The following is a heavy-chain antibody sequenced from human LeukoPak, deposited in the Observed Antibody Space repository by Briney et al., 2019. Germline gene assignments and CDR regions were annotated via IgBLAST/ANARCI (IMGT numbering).Heavy chain of an antibody. V-gene: IGHV1-18*01. J-gene: IGHJ5*02. D-gene: IGHD3-3*01. Sequence: ASVKVSCEASGYTFTSYGISWVRQAPGQGLEWMGWISAYNGNTNYAQKLQGRVTMTTDTSTSTAHMELRSLRSDDTAVYYCARDPGYYDFWSGYGHRSDNPTAWFDPWGQGTLVTVSS. CDR3: ARDPGYYDFWSGYGHRSDNPTAWFDP. CDR2: ISAYNGNT. CDR1: GYTFTSYG.